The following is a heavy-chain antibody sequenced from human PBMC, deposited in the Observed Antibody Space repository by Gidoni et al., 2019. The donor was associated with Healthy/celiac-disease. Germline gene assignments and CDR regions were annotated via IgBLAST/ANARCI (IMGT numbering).Heavy chain of an antibody. V-gene: IGHV4-34*01. CDR2: TTHSGST. CDR3: ARGGYSSVWYRNLGY. D-gene: IGHD6-19*01. Sequence: QVPLPQWGAGLLKPPETLYINCGVQGGSFSGYYWRWNRQPPGTGLGWIGETTHSGSTNYNPSLKSLVTISVDTSKTQFSLQLSSVTAADTAVYYCARGGYSSVWYRNLGYWGQGTLVTVSS. J-gene: IGHJ4*02. CDR1: GGSFSGYY.